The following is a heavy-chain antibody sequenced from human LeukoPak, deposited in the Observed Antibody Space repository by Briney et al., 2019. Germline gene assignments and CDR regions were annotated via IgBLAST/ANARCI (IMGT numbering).Heavy chain of an antibody. Sequence: GGSLRLSCAASGFTFSSYAMHWVRQAPGKGLEYVSAISSNGGSTYYANSVKGRFTISRDNSKNTLYLQMGSLRAEDMAVYYYARDRQRSWYSGSWGHYWGQGTLVTVSS. CDR1: GFTFSSYA. CDR2: ISSNGGST. CDR3: ARDRQRSWYSGSWGHY. V-gene: IGHV3-64*01. D-gene: IGHD1-26*01. J-gene: IGHJ4*02.